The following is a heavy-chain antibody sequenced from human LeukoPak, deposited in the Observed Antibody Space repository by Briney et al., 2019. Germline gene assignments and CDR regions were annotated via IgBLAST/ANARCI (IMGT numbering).Heavy chain of an antibody. CDR1: GFTFRNYG. V-gene: IGHV3-33*01. J-gene: IGHJ4*02. CDR2: IWYDGSNE. D-gene: IGHD3-10*01. Sequence: GSLRLSCEASGFTFRNYGMYWVRQAPGKRLEWVAVIWYDGSNENYADSVKGRFTISRDNSKNTLYLQMNSLRVEDTAVYYCARVEGRFYGSGSYRGFDYWGQGSLVTVSS. CDR3: ARVEGRFYGSGSYRGFDY.